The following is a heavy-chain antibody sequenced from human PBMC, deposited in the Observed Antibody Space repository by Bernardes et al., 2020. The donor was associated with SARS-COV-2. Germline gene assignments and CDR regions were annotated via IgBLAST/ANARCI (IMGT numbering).Heavy chain of an antibody. V-gene: IGHV4-39*01. CDR1: STFIINRSSS. Sequence: SETLSLTCTVSSTFIINRSSSWAWVRQAPGMGLEWLATFYYTGVIYYSPSLKGRLLIFINTSYNRFSMGLVSVTAAAAAVYYCVTLSPETFFFDDWGRGTLINMSS. CDR2: FYYTGVI. CDR3: VTLSPETFFFDD. J-gene: IGHJ4*03. D-gene: IGHD3-16*02.